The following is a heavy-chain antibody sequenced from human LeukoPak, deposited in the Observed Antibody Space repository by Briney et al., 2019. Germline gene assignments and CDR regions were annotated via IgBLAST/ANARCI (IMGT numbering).Heavy chain of an antibody. D-gene: IGHD3-9*01. CDR1: GGSISSYY. CDR3: ATTYYDILTGPFGGAFDI. CDR2: IYYSGST. J-gene: IGHJ3*02. Sequence: SETLSLTCTVSGGSISSYYWSWIRQPPGKGLEWIGYIYYSGSTNYNPSLKSRVTISVDTSKNQFSLKLSSVTAADTAVYYCATTYYDILTGPFGGAFDIWGQGTMVTVSS. V-gene: IGHV4-59*08.